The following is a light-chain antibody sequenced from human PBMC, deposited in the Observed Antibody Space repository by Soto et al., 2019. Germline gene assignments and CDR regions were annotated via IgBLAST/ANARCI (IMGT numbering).Light chain of an antibody. CDR1: QSVSSN. V-gene: IGKV3D-15*01. CDR2: GAS. CDR3: QQYGSSPTT. J-gene: IGKJ1*01. Sequence: EIVMTQSPATLSVSPGERATLSCRASQSVSSNLAWYQQKPGQAPRLLIYGASTRATGIPARFSGSGSGTEFTLTISSLQSEDFAVYFCQQYGSSPTTFGQGAKVAIK.